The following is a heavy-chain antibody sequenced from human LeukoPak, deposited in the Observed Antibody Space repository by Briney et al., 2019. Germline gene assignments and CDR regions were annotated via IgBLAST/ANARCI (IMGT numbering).Heavy chain of an antibody. CDR3: ARGHSSGYYGGYYFDY. CDR1: GSTFSSYA. D-gene: IGHD3-22*01. CDR2: ISYDGSNK. J-gene: IGHJ4*02. Sequence: GGSLRLSCAASGSTFSSYAMHWVRQAPGKGLEWGAVISYDGSNKYYADFVKGRFTISRDNSKNTLYLQMNSLRAEDTAVYYCARGHSSGYYGGYYFDYWGQGTLVTVSS. V-gene: IGHV3-30-3*01.